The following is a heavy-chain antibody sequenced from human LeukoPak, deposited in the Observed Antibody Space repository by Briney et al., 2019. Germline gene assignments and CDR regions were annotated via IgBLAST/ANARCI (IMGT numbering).Heavy chain of an antibody. CDR1: GYTFTSYG. J-gene: IGHJ5*02. CDR3: ARDRGSGWYSGMNWFDP. V-gene: IGHV1-18*01. Sequence: ASVKVSCKASGYTFTSYGISWVRQAPGQGLEWMGWISAYNGNTNYAQKLQGRVTMTTDTSTGTAYMELRSLRSDDTAVYYCARDRGSGWYSGMNWFDPWGQGTLVTVSS. CDR2: ISAYNGNT. D-gene: IGHD6-19*01.